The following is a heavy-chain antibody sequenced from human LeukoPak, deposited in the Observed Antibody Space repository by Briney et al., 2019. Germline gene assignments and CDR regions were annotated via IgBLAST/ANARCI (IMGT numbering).Heavy chain of an antibody. J-gene: IGHJ4*02. D-gene: IGHD3-10*01. CDR3: AKDWHYGSGSSPGYYFDY. V-gene: IGHV3-30*18. CDR1: GFTFSGYG. Sequence: GGSLRLSCAASGFTFSGYGMHWVRQAPGKGLEWVAVISYDGSSKYYADSVKGRFTISRDNSKNTLYLQMNSLRAEDTAVYYCAKDWHYGSGSSPGYYFDYWGQGTLVTVSS. CDR2: ISYDGSSK.